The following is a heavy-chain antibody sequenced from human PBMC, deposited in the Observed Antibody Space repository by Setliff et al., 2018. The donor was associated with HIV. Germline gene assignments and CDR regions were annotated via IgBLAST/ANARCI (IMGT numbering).Heavy chain of an antibody. J-gene: IGHJ4*02. CDR2: IIPIFGTT. CDR1: GGTFSSYA. CDR3: VTGEGLRF. V-gene: IGHV1-69*05. Sequence: SVKDSCKASGGTFSSYAMSWVRQAPGQGLEWMGGIIPIFGTTNYAQKFQGRVTITTDESTSTSYMELSSLRSDDTAVYYCVTGEGLRFWGQGTLVTVSS. D-gene: IGHD2-15*01.